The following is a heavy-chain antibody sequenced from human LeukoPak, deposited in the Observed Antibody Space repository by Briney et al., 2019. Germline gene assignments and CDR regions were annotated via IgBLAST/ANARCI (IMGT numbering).Heavy chain of an antibody. CDR2: IYYSGST. J-gene: IGHJ5*02. CDR3: ARDRDDYQGTNWFDP. Sequence: SETLSLTCTVSGGSISSYYWSWIRQPPGKGLEWIGYIYYSGSTNYNPSLKSRVTISVDTSKNQFSLKLSSVTAADTAVYYCARDRDDYQGTNWFDPWGQGTLVTVSS. V-gene: IGHV4-59*01. CDR1: GGSISSYY. D-gene: IGHD5-12*01.